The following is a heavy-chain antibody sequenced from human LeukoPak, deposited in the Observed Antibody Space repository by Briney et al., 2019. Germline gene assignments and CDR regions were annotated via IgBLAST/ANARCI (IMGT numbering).Heavy chain of an antibody. D-gene: IGHD3-3*01. V-gene: IGHV3-30*04. CDR2: ISYDGKTK. Sequence: GSLRLSCAASGFTFSAFPMHWVRQAPGKGLEWVAVISYDGKTKYYADSVKGRFTISRDHTNNTLYLQMNSLRPEDTAVYYCARGDRPFYDFWSAYFLWGQGTLVTVSS. CDR3: ARGDRPFYDFWSAYFL. J-gene: IGHJ4*02. CDR1: GFTFSAFP.